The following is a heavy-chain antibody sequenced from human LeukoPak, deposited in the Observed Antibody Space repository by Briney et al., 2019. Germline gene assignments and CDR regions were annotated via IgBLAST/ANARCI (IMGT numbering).Heavy chain of an antibody. D-gene: IGHD3-10*01. CDR3: ARDRYYGSGSLGWFDP. J-gene: IGHJ5*02. V-gene: IGHV3-33*01. CDR2: IWYDGSNK. CDR1: GFTFSSYG. Sequence: GRSLRLSCAASGFTFSSYGMHWVRQAPDKGLEWVAVIWYDGSNKYYADSVKGRFTISRDNSKNTLYLQMNSLRAEDTAVYYCARDRYYGSGSLGWFDPWGQGTLVTVSS.